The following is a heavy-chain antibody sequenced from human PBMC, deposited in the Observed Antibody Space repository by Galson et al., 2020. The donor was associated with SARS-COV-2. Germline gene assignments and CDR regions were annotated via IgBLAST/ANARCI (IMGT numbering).Heavy chain of an antibody. J-gene: IGHJ4*02. CDR2: IYHTGST. V-gene: IGHV4-4*02. CDR1: GDAIKTNNY. Sequence: SETLSLTCTVSGDAIKTNNYWTWVRQPPGKGLEWIGEIYHTGSTSYKTSLKRRITISVDISNNQFSLTLKSVTAADTAIYYCARRSTTGLEYWGQGTLVTVSS. CDR3: ARRSTTGLEY.